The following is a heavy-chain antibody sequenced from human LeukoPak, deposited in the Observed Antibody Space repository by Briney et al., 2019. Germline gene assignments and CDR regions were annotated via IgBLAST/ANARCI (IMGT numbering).Heavy chain of an antibody. CDR3: ARSLSRYEPLCAY. Sequence: VGCLRLSCEGSGFTFTTYSLTWVRQVPGKGLEWISYITPTGNTFYYADSVKGRFTISRDNAKNSLFLQMGSLRVDDTAVYYCARSLSRYEPLCAYWGQGTQVTVPT. CDR1: GFTFTTYS. J-gene: IGHJ4*02. V-gene: IGHV3-48*01. CDR2: ITPTGNTF. D-gene: IGHD3-16*02.